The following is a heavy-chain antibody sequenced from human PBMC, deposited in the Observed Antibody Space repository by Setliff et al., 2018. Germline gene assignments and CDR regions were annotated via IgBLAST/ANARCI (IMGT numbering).Heavy chain of an antibody. CDR1: GGSFSDYY. CDR3: AGGRNVAARLLDS. J-gene: IGHJ4*02. V-gene: IGHV4-34*01. Sequence: SETLSLTCAAHGGSFSDYYWTWIRQPPGKGLEWIGEINHSGNTKSSPSLESRVTISVDPSKNQFSLKMTSVTAADTAVYYCAGGRNVAARLLDSWGQGALVTVSS. D-gene: IGHD6-6*01. CDR2: INHSGNT.